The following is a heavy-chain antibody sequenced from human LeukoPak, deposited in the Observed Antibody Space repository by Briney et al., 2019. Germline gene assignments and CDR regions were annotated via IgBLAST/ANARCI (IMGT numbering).Heavy chain of an antibody. CDR2: IYPGDSDT. CDR1: GYSFTSYR. D-gene: IGHD3-22*01. CDR3: ARVDYYDSSGLDAFDI. J-gene: IGHJ3*02. V-gene: IGHV5-51*01. Sequence: GESLKISCKGSGYSFTSYRIGWVRQMPGKGLEWMGIIYPGDSDTRYSPSFQGQVTISADKSISTAYLQWSSLKASDTAMYYCARVDYYDSSGLDAFDIWGQGTMVTVSS.